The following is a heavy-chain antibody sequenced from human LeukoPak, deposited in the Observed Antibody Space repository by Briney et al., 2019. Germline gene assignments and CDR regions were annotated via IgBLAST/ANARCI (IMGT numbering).Heavy chain of an antibody. CDR3: ARDHVIAAAGTFDY. J-gene: IGHJ4*02. V-gene: IGHV3-30-3*01. CDR2: IPYDGSNK. CDR1: GFTFSSYA. D-gene: IGHD6-13*01. Sequence: PRGSLRLSCAASGFTFSSYAMHWVRQAPGKGLEWVAVIPYDGSNKYYADSVKGRFTISRDNSKNTLYLQMNSLRAEDTAVYYCARDHVIAAAGTFDYWGQGTLVTVSS.